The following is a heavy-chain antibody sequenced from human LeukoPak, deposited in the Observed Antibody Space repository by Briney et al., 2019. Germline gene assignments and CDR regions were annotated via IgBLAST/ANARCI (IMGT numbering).Heavy chain of an antibody. V-gene: IGHV3-20*01. CDR1: GFTFDDYG. D-gene: IGHD3-3*01. Sequence: GGSLRLSCAASGFTFDDYGMSWVRQAPGKGLEWVSGINWNGGSTGYADSVKGRFTISRDNAKNSLYLQMNSLRAEDTALYHCARALYYDFWSGSPDDAFDVWGQGTMVTVSS. J-gene: IGHJ3*01. CDR2: INWNGGST. CDR3: ARALYYDFWSGSPDDAFDV.